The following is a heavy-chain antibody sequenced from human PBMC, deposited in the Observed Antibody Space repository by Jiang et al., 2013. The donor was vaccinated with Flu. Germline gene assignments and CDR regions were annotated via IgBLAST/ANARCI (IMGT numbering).Heavy chain of an antibody. CDR2: IYYSGST. V-gene: IGHV4-59*08. CDR3: ARQGELSFWDFDY. J-gene: IGHJ4*02. Sequence: LLKPSETLSLTCTVSGGSISSYYWSWIRQPPGKGLEWIGYIYYSGSTNYNPSLKSRVTISVDTSKNQFSLKLSSVTAADTAVYYCARQGELSFWDFDYWGQGTQVTVSS. CDR1: GGSISSYY. D-gene: IGHD3-16*02.